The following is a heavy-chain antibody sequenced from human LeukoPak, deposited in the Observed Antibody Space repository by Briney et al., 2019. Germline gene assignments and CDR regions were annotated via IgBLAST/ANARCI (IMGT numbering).Heavy chain of an antibody. D-gene: IGHD3-9*01. J-gene: IGHJ4*02. CDR2: INHSGST. V-gene: IGHV4-34*01. Sequence: PSETLSLTCAVYGGSFSGYYWSWIRQPPGKGLEWIGEINHSGSTNYNPSLKSRVTISVDTSKNQFSLKLSSVTAADTAVYSCARGPRYFVRWGQGTLVSVSS. CDR3: ARGPRYFVR. CDR1: GGSFSGYY.